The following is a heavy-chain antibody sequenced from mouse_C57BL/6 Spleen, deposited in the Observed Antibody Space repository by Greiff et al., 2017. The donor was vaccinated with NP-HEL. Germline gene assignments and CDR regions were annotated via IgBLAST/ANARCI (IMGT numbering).Heavy chain of an antibody. CDR2: IDHSDSYT. D-gene: IGHD6-1*01. CDR3: ARRAATVSY. Sequence: QVQLQQSGAELVQPGASVKLSCKASGYTFTSYWMQWVKQRPGQGLEWLGEIDHSDSYTNYTQKFKGKATLTVDTSSSTAYMQLSSLTSEDSAGDYCARRAATVSYWGQGTSVTVSS. V-gene: IGHV1-50*01. J-gene: IGHJ4*01. CDR1: GYTFTSYW.